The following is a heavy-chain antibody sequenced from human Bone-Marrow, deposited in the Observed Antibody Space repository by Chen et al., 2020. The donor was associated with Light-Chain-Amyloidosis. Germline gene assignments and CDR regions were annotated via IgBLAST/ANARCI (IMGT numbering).Heavy chain of an antibody. CDR2: ISYDGSNK. CDR3: AKAGGISTVTTTPFDY. V-gene: IGHV3-30*18. CDR1: GFTFSSYG. Sequence: QVQLVESGGGVVQPGRSLRLSWAASGFTFSSYGMHWVRQAPGKGLEWVAVISYDGSNKYYADSVKGRFTISRDNSKNTLYLQMNSLRAEDTAVYYCAKAGGISTVTTTPFDYWGQGTLVTVSS. J-gene: IGHJ4*02. D-gene: IGHD4-4*01.